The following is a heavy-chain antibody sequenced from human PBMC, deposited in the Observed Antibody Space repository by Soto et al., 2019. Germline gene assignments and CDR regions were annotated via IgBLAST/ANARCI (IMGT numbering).Heavy chain of an antibody. CDR3: AVEEEMIDY. CDR1: GFTVSSNY. CDR2: IYSGGST. V-gene: IGHV3-66*01. J-gene: IGHJ4*02. Sequence: VQLVESGGGMVQPGGSLRLSFAASGFTVSSNYMRWVRQAPGKGLEWVAVIYSGGSTYYADSVKGRFTIFRDNSKNTLYLQMHRLRAQDTGVYDCAVEEEMIDYWGQGTLVTVSS.